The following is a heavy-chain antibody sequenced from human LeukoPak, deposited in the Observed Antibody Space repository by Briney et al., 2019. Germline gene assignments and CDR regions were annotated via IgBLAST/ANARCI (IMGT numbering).Heavy chain of an antibody. V-gene: IGHV4-61*01. CDR1: GGSVSSRSYF. Sequence: PSETLSLTCTVSGGSVSSRSYFWSWIRQPPGKGLEWIGFIYYSGSTNYNPSLKSRVTISLDTSKNQFSLKLSSVTAEDTAVYYCAGHYYGSGGGFDHWGQGTLVTISS. CDR2: IYYSGST. D-gene: IGHD3-10*01. J-gene: IGHJ4*02. CDR3: AGHYYGSGGGFDH.